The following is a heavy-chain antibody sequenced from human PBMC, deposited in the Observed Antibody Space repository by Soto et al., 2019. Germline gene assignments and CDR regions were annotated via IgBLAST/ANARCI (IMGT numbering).Heavy chain of an antibody. J-gene: IGHJ4*02. CDR3: AREKPAVNYFDY. CDR2: IIPIFGTA. CDR1: GGTFSSYA. V-gene: IGHV1-69*13. Sequence: SVKVSCKASGGTFSSYAISWVRQAPGQGLEWMGGIIPIFGTANYAQKFQGRVTITADESTSTAYMELSSLRSEDTAVYYCAREKPAVNYFDYWGQGTLVTVSS.